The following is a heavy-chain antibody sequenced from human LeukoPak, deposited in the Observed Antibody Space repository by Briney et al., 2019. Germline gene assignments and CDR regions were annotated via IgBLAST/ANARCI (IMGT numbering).Heavy chain of an antibody. CDR3: ARDRGSSWRDDAFDI. D-gene: IGHD6-13*01. CDR1: GGSISSGSYY. V-gene: IGHV4-61*10. J-gene: IGHJ3*02. Sequence: SQTLSLTCTVSGGSISSGSYYWSWVRQPAGKGLEWIGYIYYSGSTNYNPSLKSRVTISVDTSKNQFSLKLSSVTAADTAVYYCARDRGSSWRDDAFDIWGQGTMVAVSS. CDR2: IYYSGST.